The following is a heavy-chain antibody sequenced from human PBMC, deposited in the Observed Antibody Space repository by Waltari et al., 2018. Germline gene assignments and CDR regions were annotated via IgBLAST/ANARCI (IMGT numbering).Heavy chain of an antibody. J-gene: IGHJ6*02. CDR1: GGSISSSSYY. CDR3: ASIRSIWKSYYYYYYGMDV. Sequence: QLQLQESGPGLVKPSETLSLTCTVSGGSISSSSYYWGWIRQPPGKGLEWIGSIYYSGSTYYNPSLKSRVTISVDTSKNQFSLKLSSVTAADTVVYYCASIRSIWKSYYYYYYGMDVWGQGTTVTVSS. CDR2: IYYSGST. V-gene: IGHV4-39*01. D-gene: IGHD6-6*01.